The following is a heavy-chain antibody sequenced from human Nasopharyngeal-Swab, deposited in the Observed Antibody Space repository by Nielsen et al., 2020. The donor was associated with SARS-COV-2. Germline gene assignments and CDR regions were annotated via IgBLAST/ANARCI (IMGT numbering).Heavy chain of an antibody. J-gene: IGHJ4*02. CDR3: ARDGEVGAITGIDY. D-gene: IGHD1-26*01. Sequence: GESLKISCAASGFTLSNYVMSWVRQAPGKGLEWVSAISGSGGSTYYADSVKGRFTISRDNSKNTLYLQMNSLRAEDTAVYYCARDGEVGAITGIDYWGQGTLVTVSS. V-gene: IGHV3-23*01. CDR1: GFTLSNYV. CDR2: ISGSGGST.